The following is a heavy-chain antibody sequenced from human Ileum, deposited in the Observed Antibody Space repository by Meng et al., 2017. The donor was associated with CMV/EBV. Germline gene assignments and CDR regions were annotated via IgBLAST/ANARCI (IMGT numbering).Heavy chain of an antibody. CDR3: ARDKSDPGREGFAH. CDR1: GYTFSGYG. CDR2: ISGYTGNT. Sequence: QVQLVQSGPEMXXXXXXXKVXCXTSGYTFSGYGITWVRQAPGQGLEWMGWISGYTGNTHYGQKIQGRATMTTDTSTNTAYMELRSLRSDDTAVYYCARDKSDPGREGFAHWGQGTLVTVSS. V-gene: IGHV1-18*01. J-gene: IGHJ4*02.